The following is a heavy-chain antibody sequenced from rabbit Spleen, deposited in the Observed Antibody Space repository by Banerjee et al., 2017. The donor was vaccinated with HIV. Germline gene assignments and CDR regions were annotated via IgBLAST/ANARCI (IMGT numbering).Heavy chain of an antibody. CDR1: GFSFSNNYY. CDR3: ARDSGSSFSSYGMDL. CDR2: IYAGSSGST. J-gene: IGHJ6*01. Sequence: QSLEESGGGLVKPGGTLTLTCTASGFSFSNNYYMCWVRQAPGKGLECIACIYAGSSGSTWYASWAKGRFTISKTSSTTVTLQMTSLTAADTATYFCARDSGSSFSSYGMDLWGPGTLVTVS. V-gene: IGHV1S40*01. D-gene: IGHD8-1*01.